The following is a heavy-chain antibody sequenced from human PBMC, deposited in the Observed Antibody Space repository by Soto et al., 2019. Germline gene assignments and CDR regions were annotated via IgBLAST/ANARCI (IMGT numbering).Heavy chain of an antibody. V-gene: IGHV3-20*04. CDR2: ISWNGGRT. CDR1: DFTLEHYG. Sequence: EVKVVESGGGLTRPGESLTLSWIGYDFTLEHYGMSWVRPVPGRGLELVSGISWNGGRTGYGDSVKGGITISRDYTKNSVSLEMTSLSPGDTTLYYCVRGIDAFDVWGRGTMVT. J-gene: IGHJ3*01. CDR3: VRGIDAFDV.